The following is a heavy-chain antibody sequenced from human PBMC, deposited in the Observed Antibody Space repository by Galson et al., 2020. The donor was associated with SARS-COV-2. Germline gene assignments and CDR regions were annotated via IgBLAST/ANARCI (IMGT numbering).Heavy chain of an antibody. CDR3: ARDDDSRGMGACDI. D-gene: IGHD3-22*01. Sequence: GESLKISSAASGFTFSSHDMHWVRQTRGKDLEWVSGIGADGRTYYPDSVKGRFTIARDNAKNSLYLHMNSLTAGDTAVDYCARDDDSRGMGACDIWGRGTMVTVSS. V-gene: IGHV3-13*04. CDR2: IGADGRT. CDR1: GFTFSSHD. J-gene: IGHJ3*02.